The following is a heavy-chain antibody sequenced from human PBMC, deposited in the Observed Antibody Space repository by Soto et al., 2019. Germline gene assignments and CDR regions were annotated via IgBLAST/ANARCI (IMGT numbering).Heavy chain of an antibody. D-gene: IGHD3-22*01. CDR2: INPSGGST. Sequence: QVQLVQSGAEVKKPGASVKVSCKASGYTFTSYYMHWVRQAPGQGLEWMGIINPSGGSTSYAQKFQGRVTMTRDTSTSTVYMELSSLRSEDTAVYYCAREPGGDSSGYLPPPEYYFDYWGQGTLVTVSS. V-gene: IGHV1-46*01. J-gene: IGHJ4*02. CDR1: GYTFTSYY. CDR3: AREPGGDSSGYLPPPEYYFDY.